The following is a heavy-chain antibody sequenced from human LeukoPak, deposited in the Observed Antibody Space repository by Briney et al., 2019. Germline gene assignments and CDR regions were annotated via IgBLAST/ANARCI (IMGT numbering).Heavy chain of an antibody. CDR2: IYYSWST. V-gene: IGHV4-59*01. J-gene: IGHJ4*02. D-gene: IGHD3-10*01. Sequence: PSETLSLTCTVSGGSISSYYWSWIRQPPGKGLEWIVYIYYSWSTNYNPSLKSPVTISVDTSKKQFSLKLSSVTAADTAVYYCARDRGGTEFDYWGQGTLVTVSS. CDR3: ARDRGGTEFDY. CDR1: GGSISSYY.